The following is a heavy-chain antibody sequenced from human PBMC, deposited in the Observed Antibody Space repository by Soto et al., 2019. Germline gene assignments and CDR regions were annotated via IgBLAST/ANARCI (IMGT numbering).Heavy chain of an antibody. D-gene: IGHD3-22*01. Sequence: ASVKVSCKVSGYTLTELSMHWVRQAPGKGLEWMGGFDPEDGETIYAQKFQGRVTMTEDTSTDTAYMELSSLRSEDTAVYYCATERSYYDSSGYTEYFQHWGQGTTVTVSS. J-gene: IGHJ1*01. V-gene: IGHV1-24*01. CDR1: GYTLTELS. CDR3: ATERSYYDSSGYTEYFQH. CDR2: FDPEDGET.